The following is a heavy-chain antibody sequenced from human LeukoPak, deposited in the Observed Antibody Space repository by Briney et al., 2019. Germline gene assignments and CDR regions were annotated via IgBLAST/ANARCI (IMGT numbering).Heavy chain of an antibody. V-gene: IGHV1-69*06. CDR1: GGTFSSYA. J-gene: IGHJ4*02. D-gene: IGHD1-26*01. CDR3: ATVEWELHY. CDR2: IIPIFGTA. Sequence: SVKVSCKASGGTFSSYAISWVRQAPGQGLEWMGGIIPIFGTANYAQKFQGRVTMTEDTSTDTAYMELSSLRSEDTAVYYCATVEWELHYWGQGTLVTVSS.